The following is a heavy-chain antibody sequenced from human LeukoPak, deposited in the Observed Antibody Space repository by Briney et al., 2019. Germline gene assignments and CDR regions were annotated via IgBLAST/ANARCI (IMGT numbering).Heavy chain of an antibody. D-gene: IGHD3-10*01. V-gene: IGHV4-4*07. CDR1: GGSISSYY. CDR3: ARDWTVWFGELPNWFDP. J-gene: IGHJ5*02. CDR2: IYTSGST. Sequence: PSETLSLTCTVSGGSISSYYWSWIRQPAGKGLEWIGRIYTSGSTNYNPPLKSRVTISVDKSKNQFSLKLSSVTAADTAVYYCARDWTVWFGELPNWFDPWGQGTLVTVSS.